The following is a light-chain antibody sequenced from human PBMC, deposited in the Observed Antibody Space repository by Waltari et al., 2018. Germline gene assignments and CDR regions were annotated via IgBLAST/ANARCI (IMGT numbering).Light chain of an antibody. Sequence: QSALTQPPSASGSPGQSVTISCTGTSSDIGGYNYVSWYQQHPGKAPKLMIYEVSKRPSAVPHRFSASKSGNTASLTVSGLQAEDEADYYCSSYADSNNLVFGGGTKLTVL. CDR1: SSDIGGYNY. CDR2: EVS. V-gene: IGLV2-8*01. J-gene: IGLJ2*01. CDR3: SSYADSNNLV.